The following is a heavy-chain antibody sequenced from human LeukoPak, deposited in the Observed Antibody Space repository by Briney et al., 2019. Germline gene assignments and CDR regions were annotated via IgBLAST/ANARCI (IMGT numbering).Heavy chain of an antibody. Sequence: GGSLRLSCAASGFIFSNYVMHWVRQAPGKGLEWVAGISYDAGDKYYTDSVKGRFTISRDNSKNTLYLQMNSLRAEDTAVYYCAKTITMIVVVASFDYWGQGTLVTVSS. CDR1: GFIFSNYV. CDR2: ISYDAGDK. D-gene: IGHD3-22*01. V-gene: IGHV3-30*18. CDR3: AKTITMIVVVASFDY. J-gene: IGHJ4*02.